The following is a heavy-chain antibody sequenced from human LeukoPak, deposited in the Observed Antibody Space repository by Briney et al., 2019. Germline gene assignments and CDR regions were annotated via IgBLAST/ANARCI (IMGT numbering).Heavy chain of an antibody. D-gene: IGHD6-6*01. V-gene: IGHV3-23*01. J-gene: IGHJ4*02. CDR3: AKDLSSSSHFDY. CDR1: GLTFSSYA. Sequence: QPGGPLSLSGAASGLTFSSYAITWVRQAPGKGLDWVSAISGSGGSTYYADSVKGRFTISRDNSKNTLYLQMNSLRAEDTAVYYCAKDLSSSSHFDYWGQGTLVTVSS. CDR2: ISGSGGST.